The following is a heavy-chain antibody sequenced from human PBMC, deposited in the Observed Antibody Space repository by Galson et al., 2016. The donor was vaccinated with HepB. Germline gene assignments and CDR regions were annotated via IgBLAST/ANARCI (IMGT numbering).Heavy chain of an antibody. CDR3: ARDTSSSTRADW. CDR2: ITRHGRVK. V-gene: IGHV3-23*01. J-gene: IGHJ4*02. D-gene: IGHD2-15*01. Sequence: SLRLSCAASGFIFDDYAMAWVRQTPEKGLEWVSIITRHGRVKYYADSVEGRFTISRDNSKNTLFLQMNSLSPADTAVYYCARDTSSSTRADWWGQGTLVTVAS. CDR1: GFIFDDYA.